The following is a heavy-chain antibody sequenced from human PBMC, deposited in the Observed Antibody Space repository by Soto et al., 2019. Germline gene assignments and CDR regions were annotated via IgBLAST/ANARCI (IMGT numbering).Heavy chain of an antibody. CDR3: ARHRYSGSPDGGMDV. D-gene: IGHD1-26*01. CDR2: IDPSDSYT. J-gene: IGHJ6*02. CDR1: GYSFTSYW. V-gene: IGHV5-10-1*01. Sequence: GESLKISCKGSGYSFTSYWINWVRQMPGKGLEWMGRIDPSDSYTNNSPSFQGHVTISADKSISTAYLQWSTLKASDTAMYYCARHRYSGSPDGGMDVWGQGTTVTVSS.